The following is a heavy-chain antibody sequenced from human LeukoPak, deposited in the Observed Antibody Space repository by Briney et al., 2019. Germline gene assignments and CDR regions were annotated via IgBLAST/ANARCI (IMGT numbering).Heavy chain of an antibody. V-gene: IGHV3-30*02. CDR1: GFTFSNYG. CDR3: ARDYPGYCSGGSCYSADFQH. Sequence: GGSLRLSCAASGFTFSNYGMHWVRQAPGKGLEWVAFIRYDGRNKYYADSVKGRFPISRDNSKNTLYLQMNSLRAEDTAVYYCARDYPGYCSGGSCYSADFQHWGQGTLVTVSS. D-gene: IGHD2-15*01. CDR2: IRYDGRNK. J-gene: IGHJ1*01.